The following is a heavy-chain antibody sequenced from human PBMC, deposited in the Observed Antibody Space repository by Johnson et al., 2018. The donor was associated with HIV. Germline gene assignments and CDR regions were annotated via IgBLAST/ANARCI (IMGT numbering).Heavy chain of an antibody. V-gene: IGHV3-30*02. D-gene: IGHD6-19*01. CDR3: ARVRRSGWFDNDAFDI. CDR1: GFTFNMYG. CDR2: IQFDGRNK. Sequence: VQLVESGGGVVQPGRSLRLSCAASGFTFNMYGMHWVRQAPGKGLEWVAFIQFDGRNKYYGDSVKGRFTLSRDNAKNTLYLLMSSLRADDTAVYYWARVRRSGWFDNDAFDIWGQGTMVTVSS. J-gene: IGHJ3*02.